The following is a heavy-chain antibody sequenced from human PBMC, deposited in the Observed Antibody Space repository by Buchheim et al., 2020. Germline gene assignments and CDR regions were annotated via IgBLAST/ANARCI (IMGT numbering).Heavy chain of an antibody. V-gene: IGHV3-30*09. CDR1: GFTFSSYA. CDR3: ARGPRPFTQYSIILYGMDV. J-gene: IGHJ6*02. D-gene: IGHD6-6*01. CDR2: ISYDGSNK. Sequence: QVQLVESGGGVVQPGRSLRLSCAASGFTFSSYAMHWVRQAPGKGLEWVAVISYDGSNKYYADSVKGRFAISRDNSKKTLSLQMNSLRAEDTAVYYCARGPRPFTQYSIILYGMDVWGQGTT.